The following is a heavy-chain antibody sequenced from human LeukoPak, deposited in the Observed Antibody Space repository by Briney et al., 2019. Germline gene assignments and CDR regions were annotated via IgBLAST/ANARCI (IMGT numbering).Heavy chain of an antibody. CDR1: GFTFSSYG. CDR2: IRYDGSNK. V-gene: IGHV3-30*02. J-gene: IGHJ6*03. D-gene: IGHD2-2*01. Sequence: PGGSLRLSCAASGFTFSSYGMHWVRQAPGKGLEWVAFIRYDGSNKYYADSVKGRFAISRDNSKNTLYLQMNSLRAEDTAVYYCAKDGSLVVPAAIYYYMDVWGKGTTVTVSS. CDR3: AKDGSLVVPAAIYYYMDV.